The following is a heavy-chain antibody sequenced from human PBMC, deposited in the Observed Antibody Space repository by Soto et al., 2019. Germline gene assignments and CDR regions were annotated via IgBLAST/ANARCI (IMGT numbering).Heavy chain of an antibody. CDR2: ISSSSSYI. V-gene: IGHV3-21*01. CDR1: GFTFSSYS. CDR3: ARDPVLKVASDY. D-gene: IGHD3-10*01. J-gene: IGHJ4*02. Sequence: GGSLRLACAASGFTFSSYSMNWVRQAPGKGLEWVSSISSSSSYIYYADSVKGRFTISRDNAKNSLYLQMNSLRAEDTAVYYCARDPVLKVASDYRGQRTLDTGSS.